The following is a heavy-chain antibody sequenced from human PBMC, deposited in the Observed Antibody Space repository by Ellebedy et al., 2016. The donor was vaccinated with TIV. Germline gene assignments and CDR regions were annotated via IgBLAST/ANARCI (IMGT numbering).Heavy chain of an antibody. CDR2: IIAGGDST. CDR1: GFTFSGHA. J-gene: IGHJ4*02. D-gene: IGHD3-22*01. V-gene: IGHV3-23*01. CDR3: VKLDSSGFYYGRLDY. Sequence: GESLKISCAASGFTFSGHAMSWVRQTPGKGLEWVSGIIAGGDSTHYVDSVKGRFTISRDNSKKALYLQMNSLRAEDTAVYYWVKLDSSGFYYGRLDYWGQGSLVTVSS.